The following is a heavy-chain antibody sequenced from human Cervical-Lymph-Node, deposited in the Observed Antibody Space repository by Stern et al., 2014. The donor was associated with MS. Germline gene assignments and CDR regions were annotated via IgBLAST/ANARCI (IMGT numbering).Heavy chain of an antibody. Sequence: VQLVESGGGLVQPGRSLRLSCAASGFIFDDHAMYWVRQAPGKGLEWAAGIGWNSGGIGYADSVKGRFTISRDNAKNSLYLQMNSLRPEDTALYYCAKDYGSGSSFFDFWGQGTLVTVSS. V-gene: IGHV3-9*01. J-gene: IGHJ4*02. CDR2: IGWNSGGI. CDR3: AKDYGSGSSFFDF. CDR1: GFIFDDHA. D-gene: IGHD3-10*01.